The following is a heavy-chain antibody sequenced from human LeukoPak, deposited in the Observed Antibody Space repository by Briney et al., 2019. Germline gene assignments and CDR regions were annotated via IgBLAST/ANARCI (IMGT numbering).Heavy chain of an antibody. Sequence: SETLSLTCTVSGDSISSYYLSWIRQPPGKGLEWIGNIYDSGSTNYNPSLKSRVTISVDTSKNQFSLRLSSVTAADTAVYYCAKYSASPYVTTRIGYWGQGTLVTVSS. CDR1: GDSISSYY. J-gene: IGHJ4*02. V-gene: IGHV4-59*01. CDR3: AKYSASPYVTTRIGY. CDR2: IYDSGST. D-gene: IGHD6-6*01.